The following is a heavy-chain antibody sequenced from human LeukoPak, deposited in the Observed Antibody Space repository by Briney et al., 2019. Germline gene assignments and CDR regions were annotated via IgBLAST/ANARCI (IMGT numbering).Heavy chain of an antibody. Sequence: PSETLSPTCAVYGGSFSGYYWSWIRQPPGKGLEWIGEINHSGSTNYDPSLKSRVTISVDTSKNQFSLKLSSVTAADTAVYYCARALGCCSGGSCYSDAFFDYWGQGTLVTVSS. J-gene: IGHJ4*02. CDR3: ARALGCCSGGSCYSDAFFDY. CDR2: INHSGST. V-gene: IGHV4-34*01. CDR1: GGSFSGYY. D-gene: IGHD2-15*01.